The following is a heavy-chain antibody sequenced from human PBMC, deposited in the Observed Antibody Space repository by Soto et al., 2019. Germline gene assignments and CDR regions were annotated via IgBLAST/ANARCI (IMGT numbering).Heavy chain of an antibody. Sequence: ASVQVSCKASGGTFSSYAISWVRQAPGQGLEWMGGIIPIFGTANYAQKFQGRVTITADESTSTAYMELSSLRSEDTAVYYCAREGDSNYYYGMDVWGQGTTVTVSS. J-gene: IGHJ6*02. D-gene: IGHD2-21*02. CDR2: IIPIFGTA. CDR3: AREGDSNYYYGMDV. CDR1: GGTFSSYA. V-gene: IGHV1-69*13.